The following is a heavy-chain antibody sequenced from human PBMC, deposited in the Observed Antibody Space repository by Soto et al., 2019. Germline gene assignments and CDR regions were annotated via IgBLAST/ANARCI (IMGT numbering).Heavy chain of an antibody. CDR2: INSDGSST. J-gene: IGHJ3*02. V-gene: IGHV3-74*01. CDR3: AREKSGYDLRAFDI. CDR1: GFTFSSYW. D-gene: IGHD5-12*01. Sequence: GGSLRLSCAASGFTFSSYWMHWVRQAPGKGLVWVSRINSDGSSTSYADSVKGRFTISRDNAKNTLYLQMNSLRAEDTAVYYCAREKSGYDLRAFDIWGQGTRVTVSS.